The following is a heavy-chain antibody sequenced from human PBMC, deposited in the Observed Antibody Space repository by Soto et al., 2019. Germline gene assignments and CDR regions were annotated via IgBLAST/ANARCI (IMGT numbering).Heavy chain of an antibody. CDR3: ARASEHRYYYDILTGTGWFDP. V-gene: IGHV3-7*05. CDR1: GFTFSSYW. CDR2: IKQDGSEK. D-gene: IGHD3-9*01. Sequence: PGGSLRLSCAASGFTFSSYWMSWVRQAPGKGLEWVANIKQDGSEKYYVDSVKGRFTISRDNAKNSLYLQMNSLRAEDTAVYYCARASEHRYYYDILTGTGWFDPWGQGTLVTVSS. J-gene: IGHJ5*02.